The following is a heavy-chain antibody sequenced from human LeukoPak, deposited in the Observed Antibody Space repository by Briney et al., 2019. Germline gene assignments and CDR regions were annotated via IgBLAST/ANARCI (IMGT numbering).Heavy chain of an antibody. CDR1: GFTFSSYE. CDR3: AREEDIAVAGTAAFDI. D-gene: IGHD6-19*01. V-gene: IGHV3-48*03. CDR2: ISSSGSTI. J-gene: IGHJ3*02. Sequence: GGSLRLSCAASGFTFSSYEMNWVRQAPGKGLEWVSYISSSGSTIYYADSVKGRFTISRDNAKNSLYLQMNSPRAEDTAVYYCAREEDIAVAGTAAFDIWGQGTMVTVS.